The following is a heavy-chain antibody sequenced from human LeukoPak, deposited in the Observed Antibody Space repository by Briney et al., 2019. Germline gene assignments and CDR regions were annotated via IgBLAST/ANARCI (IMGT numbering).Heavy chain of an antibody. CDR3: AKGGAAMVNYYFDY. J-gene: IGHJ4*02. V-gene: IGHV3-23*01. Sequence: GGSLRLSCAASGFTITSYAMSWVRQAPGKGLEWVSVISGSGGSTYSADSVKGRFTISRDNSNNTLFLQMNSLRAEDTAVYYCAKGGAAMVNYYFDYWGQGTLVTVSS. CDR1: GFTITSYA. CDR2: ISGSGGST. D-gene: IGHD5-18*01.